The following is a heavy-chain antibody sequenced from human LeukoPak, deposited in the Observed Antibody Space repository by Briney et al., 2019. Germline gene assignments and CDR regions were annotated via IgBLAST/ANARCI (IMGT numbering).Heavy chain of an antibody. CDR1: GGTFSSYA. CDR3: ARGRIAEENWFDP. D-gene: IGHD6-13*01. Sequence: ASVKVSCKASGGTFSSYAISWVRQAPGQGLEWMGGIIPIFGTANYAQKFQGRVTITTDESTSTAYMELSSLRSEDTAVYHCARGRIAEENWFDPWGQGTLVTVSS. V-gene: IGHV1-69*05. J-gene: IGHJ5*02. CDR2: IIPIFGTA.